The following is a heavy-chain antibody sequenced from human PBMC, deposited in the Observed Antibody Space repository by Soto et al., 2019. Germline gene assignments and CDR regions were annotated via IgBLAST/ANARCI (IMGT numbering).Heavy chain of an antibody. Sequence: PEESLKISCKGSGYSFASYWISWVRQMPGKGLEWMGRIDPSDSYTNYSPSFQGHVTISADKSISTAYLQWSSLKASDTATYYCQRSPLAIVVLQEKGPWGQGTLVTVSS. D-gene: IGHD2-2*01. V-gene: IGHV5-10-1*01. CDR1: GYSFASYW. CDR3: QRSPLAIVVLQEKGP. CDR2: IDPSDSYT. J-gene: IGHJ5*02.